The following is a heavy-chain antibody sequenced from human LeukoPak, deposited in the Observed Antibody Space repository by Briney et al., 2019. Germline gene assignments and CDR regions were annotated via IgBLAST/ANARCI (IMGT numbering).Heavy chain of an antibody. J-gene: IGHJ4*02. CDR2: IKQDGSEK. Sequence: GGSLRLSCAASGFTFSSNWMNWVRQAPGQGLEGVANIKQDGSEKYYMDSVKVRLTISRDNAKNSLYLQMNSLRAEDTAVYYCARGNYYDSSGYDYWGQGTLVTVSS. CDR1: GFTFSSNW. CDR3: ARGNYYDSSGYDY. V-gene: IGHV3-7*01. D-gene: IGHD3-22*01.